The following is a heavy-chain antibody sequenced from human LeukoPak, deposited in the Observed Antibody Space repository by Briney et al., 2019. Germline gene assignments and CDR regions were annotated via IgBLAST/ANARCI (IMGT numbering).Heavy chain of an antibody. Sequence: ASVKVSCKASGGTFSSYAISWVRQPPGQGLEWMGRIIPIFGTANYAQKFQGRVTITTDESTSTAYMELSSLRSEDTAVYYCARDLSDFWSGFGFWGQGTLVTVSS. D-gene: IGHD3-3*01. J-gene: IGHJ4*02. CDR1: GGTFSSYA. CDR3: ARDLSDFWSGFGF. CDR2: IIPIFGTA. V-gene: IGHV1-69*05.